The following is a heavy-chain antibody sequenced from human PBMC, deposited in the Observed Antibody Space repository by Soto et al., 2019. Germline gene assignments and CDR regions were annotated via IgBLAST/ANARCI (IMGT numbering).Heavy chain of an antibody. CDR3: AKDGNWLDVYFDV. CDR2: SSASGRSR. Sequence: GGSLRLSCVASGVEFSNYAMSWVRQAPGKGLEWVSISSASGRSRYHADSVKGRFTISRDNSKDTLYLHMTNLRAEDTAVYYCAKDGNWLDVYFDVWGQGTPVTVSS. CDR1: GVEFSNYA. V-gene: IGHV3-23*01. D-gene: IGHD6-19*01. J-gene: IGHJ4*02.